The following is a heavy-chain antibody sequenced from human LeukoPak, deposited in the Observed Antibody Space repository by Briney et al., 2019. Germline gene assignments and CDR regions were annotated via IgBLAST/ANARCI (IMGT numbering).Heavy chain of an antibody. Sequence: GGSLRLSCAASGFTFSSYSMNWVRQAPGKGLEWVSSISSSSSYIYYADSVKGRFTISRDNAKNSLYLQMNSLRAEDTAVYYCAREGRRHDAFDIWGQGTMVTVSS. CDR2: ISSSSSYI. CDR3: AREGRRHDAFDI. J-gene: IGHJ3*02. V-gene: IGHV3-21*01. CDR1: GFTFSSYS.